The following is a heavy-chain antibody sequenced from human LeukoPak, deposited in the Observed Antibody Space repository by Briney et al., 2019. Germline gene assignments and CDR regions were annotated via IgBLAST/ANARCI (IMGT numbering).Heavy chain of an antibody. Sequence: GGSLRLSCAASGFTFSSYAMNWVRQAPGKGLEWVAVISYDGSNKYYADSVKGRFTISRDNSKNTLYLQMNSLRAEDTAVYYCARDFHTVTTTLPHAFDIWGQGTMVTVSS. CDR1: GFTFSSYA. D-gene: IGHD4-17*01. CDR2: ISYDGSNK. V-gene: IGHV3-30-3*01. CDR3: ARDFHTVTTTLPHAFDI. J-gene: IGHJ3*02.